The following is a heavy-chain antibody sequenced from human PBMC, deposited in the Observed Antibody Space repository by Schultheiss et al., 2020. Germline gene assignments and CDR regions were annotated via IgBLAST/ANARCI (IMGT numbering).Heavy chain of an antibody. CDR3: ARGRGGYNIYYYYYMDV. Sequence: ASAKVSCKASGYTFTSYDINWVRQATGQGLEWMGWMNPNSGNTGYAQKFQGRVTMTRNTSISTAYMELSSLRSEDTAVYYCARGRGGYNIYYYYYMDVWGKGTTVTVSS. CDR2: MNPNSGNT. V-gene: IGHV1-8*01. D-gene: IGHD5-24*01. J-gene: IGHJ6*03. CDR1: GYTFTSYD.